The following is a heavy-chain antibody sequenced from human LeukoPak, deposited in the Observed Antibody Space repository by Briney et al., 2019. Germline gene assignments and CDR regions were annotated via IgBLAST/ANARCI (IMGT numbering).Heavy chain of an antibody. J-gene: IGHJ4*02. CDR3: ARREAGFDY. D-gene: IGHD6-19*01. Sequence: SQTLSLTCDISGDSVSSNSATWNWIRQSPSRGLEWLGRTYYRSKWYYDYAVSVKSRVTIIPDTSRNQFSLQLNSVTPEDTAMYYCARREAGFDYWGQGTLVTVSS. CDR1: GDSVSSNSAT. CDR2: TYYRSKWYY. V-gene: IGHV6-1*01.